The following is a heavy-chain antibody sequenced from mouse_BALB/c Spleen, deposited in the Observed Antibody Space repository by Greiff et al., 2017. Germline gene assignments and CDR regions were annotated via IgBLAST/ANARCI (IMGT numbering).Heavy chain of an antibody. D-gene: IGHD2-4*01. Sequence: QVQLQQSGAELVKPGASVKLSCKASGYTFTSYYMYWVKQRPGQGLEWIGGINPSNGGTNFNEKFKSKATLTVDKSSSTAYMQLSSLTSEDSAVYYCTIDYDAGFAYWGQGTLVTVSA. CDR2: INPSNGGT. CDR1: GYTFTSYY. J-gene: IGHJ3*01. CDR3: TIDYDAGFAY. V-gene: IGHV1S81*02.